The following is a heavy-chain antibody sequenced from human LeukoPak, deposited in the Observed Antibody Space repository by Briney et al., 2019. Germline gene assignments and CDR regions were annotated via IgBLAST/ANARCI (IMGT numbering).Heavy chain of an antibody. CDR1: GFTFSSYG. V-gene: IGHV3-30*18. J-gene: IGHJ4*02. CDR3: AEDHYDYVWGSYRYMGY. D-gene: IGHD3-16*02. CDR2: ISYDVSNK. Sequence: GGSLRLSCAASGFTFSSYGMHWVRQAPGKGLEWVAVISYDVSNKYYADSVKGRVTISRDNSKNTVYLQMNSLRAEDTAVYYCAEDHYDYVWGSYRYMGYWGQGTLVTVSS.